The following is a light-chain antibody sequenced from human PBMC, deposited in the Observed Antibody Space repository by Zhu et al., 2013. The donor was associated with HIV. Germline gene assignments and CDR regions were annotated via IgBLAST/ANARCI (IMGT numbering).Light chain of an antibody. J-gene: IGKJ1*01. CDR2: GAS. CDR3: QQHGSSPWT. Sequence: EIVLTQSPDTLSLSPGERATLSCRASQSVSRNYLAWYHHKPGQAPRLLIYGASSRATGIPDRFSGSGSGTVFTLSISRLEPEDSAVYYCQQHGSSPWTFGQGTKVEIK. V-gene: IGKV3-20*01. CDR1: QSVSRNY.